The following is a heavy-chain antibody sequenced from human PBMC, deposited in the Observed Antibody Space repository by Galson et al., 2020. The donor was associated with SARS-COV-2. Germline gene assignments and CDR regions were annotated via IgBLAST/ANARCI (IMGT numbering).Heavy chain of an antibody. V-gene: IGHV3-21*01. J-gene: IGHJ3*01. CDR3: ARASYYYGSGSDCDV. Sequence: GESLKIYCAASGFTFSSYSMNWVRQAPGKGLEWVSSISSSSSYIHYAASVTGRFTISRDYAKHSLYLQMNSLRAEDTAVYYCARASYYYGSGSDCDVCVQGTMGMVSS. CDR1: GFTFSSYS. CDR2: ISSSSSYI. D-gene: IGHD3-10*01.